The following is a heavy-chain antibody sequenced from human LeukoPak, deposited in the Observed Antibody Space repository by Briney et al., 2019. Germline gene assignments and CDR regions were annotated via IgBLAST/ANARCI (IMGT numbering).Heavy chain of an antibody. Sequence: TGGSLRLSCVASRFSFSAFIMHWVRQAPGKGMEYVSAIRSDGSSTFYPNSVKGRSTISRDNSKNTMYLQIGSLRAEDKAVDYCTRRYGGHSGWAGYHDSWGQGTLVTVSS. V-gene: IGHV3-64*01. J-gene: IGHJ4*02. D-gene: IGHD6-19*01. CDR2: IRSDGSST. CDR1: RFSFSAFI. CDR3: TRRYGGHSGWAGYHDS.